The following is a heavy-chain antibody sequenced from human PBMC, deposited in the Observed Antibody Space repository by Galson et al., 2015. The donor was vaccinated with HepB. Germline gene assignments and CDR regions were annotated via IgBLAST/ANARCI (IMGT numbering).Heavy chain of an antibody. CDR3: GRVGIYWQQLTLYYYYMDV. CDR2: ISAYNGNT. V-gene: IGHV1-18*01. J-gene: IGHJ6*03. Sequence: SVKVSCKASGYSFRNYGINWVRQAPGQGLEWMGWISAYNGNTNYAQKLQGRVMMTTDTSTSTAYMELRSLRYDDTAVYYCGRVGIYWQQLTLYYYYMDVWGKGTSVTVSS. D-gene: IGHD6-13*01. CDR1: GYSFRNYG.